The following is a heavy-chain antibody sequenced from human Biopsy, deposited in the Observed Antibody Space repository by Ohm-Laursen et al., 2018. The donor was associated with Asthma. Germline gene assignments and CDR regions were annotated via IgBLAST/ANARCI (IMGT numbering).Heavy chain of an antibody. V-gene: IGHV1-24*01. CDR1: GYSLTDLS. J-gene: IGHJ4*02. CDR3: ASDFPKDYVRYNFQF. D-gene: IGHD4-17*01. CDR2: HDHEEGGT. Sequence: ASVKVSCKISGYSLTDLSMHWVRQVPGQGLEWMGGHDHEEGGTVNARRFQGRATMTEDTSTDTAYMELSSLSSDDTAVYYCASDFPKDYVRYNFQFWGQGTLVTVSS.